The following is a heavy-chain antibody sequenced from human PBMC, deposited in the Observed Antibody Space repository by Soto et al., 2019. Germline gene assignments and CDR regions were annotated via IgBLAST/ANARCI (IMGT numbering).Heavy chain of an antibody. V-gene: IGHV3-30*18. CDR2: ISYDGSNK. Sequence: QVQLVESGGGVVQPGRSLRLSCAASGFTFSSYGMHWVRQAPGKGLEWVAVISYDGSNKYYADSVKGRFTISRDNSKNTMYMQMTCLRAEDTAVYYCAKVDSVVVTAQYYYGMDVWGQGPTVTVSS. J-gene: IGHJ6*02. CDR1: GFTFSSYG. CDR3: AKVDSVVVTAQYYYGMDV. D-gene: IGHD2-21*02.